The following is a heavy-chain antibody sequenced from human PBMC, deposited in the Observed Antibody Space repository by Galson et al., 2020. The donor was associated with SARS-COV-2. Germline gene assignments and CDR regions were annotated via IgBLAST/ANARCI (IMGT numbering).Heavy chain of an antibody. D-gene: IGHD3-10*01. J-gene: IGHJ5*02. CDR3: ARGGPDYSVSGSHNWFDP. CDR2: ISVSGTFM. Sequence: GESLKISCAASGFTFKNYEMNWIRQAPGKGLEWVSYISVSGTFMYYADSVKGRFIISRDNDKNSLYLQMNSLRAEDTAVYYCARGGPDYSVSGSHNWFDPWGQGTLVTVSS. V-gene: IGHV3-48*03. CDR1: GFTFKNYE.